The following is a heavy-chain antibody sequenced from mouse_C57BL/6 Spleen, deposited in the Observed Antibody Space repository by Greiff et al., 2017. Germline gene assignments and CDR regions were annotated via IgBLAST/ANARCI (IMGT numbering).Heavy chain of an antibody. J-gene: IGHJ4*01. D-gene: IGHD2-4*01. CDR1: GYTFTSYT. Sequence: QVQLQQPGAELARPGASVKLSCKASGYTFTSYTMHWVKQRPGQGLEWIGYINPSSGYTKYNPKFKDKATLTAEKSSSTAYMQLSSRTSEDAAVYYCASYYDYAVDYWGQGTSVTVSS. CDR3: ASYYDYAVDY. V-gene: IGHV1-4*01. CDR2: INPSSGYT.